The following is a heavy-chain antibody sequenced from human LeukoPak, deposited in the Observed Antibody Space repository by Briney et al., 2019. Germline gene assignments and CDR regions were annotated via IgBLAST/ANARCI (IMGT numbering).Heavy chain of an antibody. CDR1: GYTFTSYD. Sequence: ASVKGSCKASGYTFTSYDINWVRQATGQGLEWMGWMNPNSGNTGYAQKFQGRVTMTRNTSISTAYMELSSLRSEDTAVYYCARGLTRRRGSGSYYNGYWGQGTVVTVSS. CDR2: MNPNSGNT. D-gene: IGHD3-10*01. CDR3: ARGLTRRRGSGSYYNGY. J-gene: IGHJ4*02. V-gene: IGHV1-8*01.